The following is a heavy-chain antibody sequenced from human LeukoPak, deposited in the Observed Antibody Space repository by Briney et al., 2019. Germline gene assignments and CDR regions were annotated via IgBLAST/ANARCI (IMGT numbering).Heavy chain of an antibody. V-gene: IGHV3-30*02. CDR3: AKTLSSYGGSDY. CDR1: GFTFSSYG. CDR2: IRYDGSNK. Sequence: GGSLRLSCAASGFTFSSYGMHWVRQAPGKGLEWVAFIRYDGSNKYYADSVKGRFTISRDNSKNTLYLQMKSLRAEDTAVYYCAKTLSSYGGSDYSGQRTLISASS. D-gene: IGHD4-23*01. J-gene: IGHJ4*02.